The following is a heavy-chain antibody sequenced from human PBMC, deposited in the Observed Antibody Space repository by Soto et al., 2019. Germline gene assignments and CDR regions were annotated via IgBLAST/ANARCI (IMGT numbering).Heavy chain of an antibody. D-gene: IGHD7-27*01. V-gene: IGHV1-3*01. J-gene: IGHJ4*02. Sequence: ASVKVSCKASGYTYSSYAMHWVRQAPGQRLEWMGWINAGYGNTKSSQKFQDRVTISRDTSASTAYMELTSLRSEDTAVYYCARDTGDGTFDFWGQGTLVTVSS. CDR2: INAGYGNT. CDR1: GYTYSSYA. CDR3: ARDTGDGTFDF.